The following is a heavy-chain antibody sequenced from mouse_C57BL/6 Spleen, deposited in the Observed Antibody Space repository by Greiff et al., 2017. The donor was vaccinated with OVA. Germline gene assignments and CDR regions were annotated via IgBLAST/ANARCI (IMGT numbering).Heavy chain of an antibody. D-gene: IGHD1-1*01. V-gene: IGHV1-18*01. CDR3: ARPLLRYPYWYFDV. CDR1: GYTFTDYN. J-gene: IGHJ1*03. Sequence: EVQLQQSGPELVKPGASVKIPCKASGYTFTDYNMDWVKQSHGKSLEWIGDINPNNGGTIYNQKFKGKATLTVDKSSSTAYMELRSLTSEDTAVYYCARPLLRYPYWYFDVWGTGTTVTVSS. CDR2: INPNNGGT.